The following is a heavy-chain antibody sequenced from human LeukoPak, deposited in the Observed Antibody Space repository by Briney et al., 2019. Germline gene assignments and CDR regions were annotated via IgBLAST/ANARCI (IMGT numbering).Heavy chain of an antibody. CDR1: GFTFSSYA. CDR3: AKVGYLGYCSSTSCYLRY. CDR2: ISGSGGRT. Sequence: GGSLRLSCAASGFTFSSYAMSWVRQAPGKGLEWVSAISGSGGRTYYADSVKGRFTISRDNSKNTLYLQMNSLRAEDTAVYYCAKVGYLGYCSSTSCYLRYWGQGTLVTVSS. D-gene: IGHD2-2*01. J-gene: IGHJ4*02. V-gene: IGHV3-23*01.